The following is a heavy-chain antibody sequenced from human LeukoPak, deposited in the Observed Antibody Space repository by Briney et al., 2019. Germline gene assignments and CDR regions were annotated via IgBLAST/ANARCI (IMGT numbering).Heavy chain of an antibody. Sequence: GGSLRLSCAASEFTFSSYWMSWVRQAPGKGLEWVANIKQDGSEKYYVDSVKGRFTISRDNAKNSLYLQMNSLRAEDTAVYYCARAKYSYDYWGQGTLVTVSS. CDR1: EFTFSSYW. CDR3: ARAKYSYDY. CDR2: IKQDGSEK. J-gene: IGHJ4*02. V-gene: IGHV3-7*04. D-gene: IGHD5-18*01.